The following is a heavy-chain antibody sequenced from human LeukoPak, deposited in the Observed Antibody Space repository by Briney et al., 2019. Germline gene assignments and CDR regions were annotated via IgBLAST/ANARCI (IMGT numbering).Heavy chain of an antibody. CDR2: IPYDGSNQ. CDR1: GFTFSSYG. D-gene: IGHD6-25*01. CDR3: AKGRGAAAAGVADLPEFDY. Sequence: GRSLRLSCAASGFTFSSYGMHWVRQAPGKGLEWVAAIPYDGSNQYYVDSVKGRFTISRDNSKNSLYLQMNSLRPEDTAVYYCAKGRGAAAAGVADLPEFDYWGQGTLVTVSS. V-gene: IGHV3-30*18. J-gene: IGHJ4*02.